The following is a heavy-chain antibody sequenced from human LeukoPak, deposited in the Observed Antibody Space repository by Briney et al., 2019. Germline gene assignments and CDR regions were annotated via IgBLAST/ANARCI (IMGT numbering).Heavy chain of an antibody. Sequence: SETLPLTCTVSGGSISSYYWNWIRQPPEKGLEWIGYIYYSGSSNYNPSLKSRVTISVDTSNNQFSLKLSSVTAADTAVYYCTRGLYYHDSSGYAFDVWGQGTMVTVSS. D-gene: IGHD3-22*01. CDR1: GGSISSYY. V-gene: IGHV4-59*01. J-gene: IGHJ3*01. CDR2: IYYSGSS. CDR3: TRGLYYHDSSGYAFDV.